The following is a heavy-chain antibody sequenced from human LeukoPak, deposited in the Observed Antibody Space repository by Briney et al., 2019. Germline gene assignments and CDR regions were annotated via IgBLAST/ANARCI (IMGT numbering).Heavy chain of an antibody. D-gene: IGHD1-26*01. CDR2: ISGSGGST. V-gene: IGHV3-23*01. J-gene: IGHJ3*02. CDR3: AKDGSGSYSHAFDI. Sequence: GGSLRLSCAASGFTFSSYAMSWIRQAPGKGLEWVSAISGSGGSTYYADSVKGRFTISRDNSKNTLYLQMNSLRAEDTAVCYCAKDGSGSYSHAFDIWGQGTMVTVSS. CDR1: GFTFSSYA.